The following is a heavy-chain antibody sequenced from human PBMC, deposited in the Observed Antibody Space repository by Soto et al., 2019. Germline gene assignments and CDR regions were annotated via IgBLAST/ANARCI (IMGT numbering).Heavy chain of an antibody. J-gene: IGHJ4*02. V-gene: IGHV3-30*18. Sequence: GLPLRLSCGASGFTFSSYGMHRVRQAPGKGLEWVAVISYDGSNKYYADSVKGRFTISRDNSKNTLYLQMNSLRAEDTAVYYCAKDPGGSSGWYFPVPQEGGVVDYWGQGTLVTVSS. CDR2: ISYDGSNK. CDR3: AKDPGGSSGWYFPVPQEGGVVDY. D-gene: IGHD6-19*01. CDR1: GFTFSSYG.